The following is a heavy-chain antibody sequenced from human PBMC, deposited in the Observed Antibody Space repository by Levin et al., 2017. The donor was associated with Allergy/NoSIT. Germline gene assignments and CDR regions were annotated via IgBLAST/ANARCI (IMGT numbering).Heavy chain of an antibody. J-gene: IGHJ6*03. CDR3: ARAQDAYYSDSGSYESRHFYYYIDV. CDR1: GFSLTTRGLS. CDR2: IDWDDDK. V-gene: IGHV2-70*01. Sequence: SGPTLVKPTQTLTLTCTFSGFSLTTRGLSVSWIRQPPGKALEWLALIDWDDDKYYSPSLKTRLTISKDTSENQVVLSMTNMDPVDTATYYCARAQDAYYSDSGSYESRHFYYYIDVWGKGTSVTVSS. D-gene: IGHD3-10*01.